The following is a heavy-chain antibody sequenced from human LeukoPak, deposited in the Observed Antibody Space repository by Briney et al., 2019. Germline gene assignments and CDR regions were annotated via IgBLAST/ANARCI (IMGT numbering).Heavy chain of an antibody. J-gene: IGHJ4*02. Sequence: GGSLRLSCAASGFTFSSYAMSWVRQAPGKGLEWVSPISGSGSSTYYADSVKGRFTISRDNSKNTLYLQMNSLRAEDTAVYYCAKGVAVASPYYFDYGGQGILDTVSS. CDR1: GFTFSSYA. V-gene: IGHV3-23*01. CDR3: AKGVAVASPYYFDY. CDR2: ISGSGSST. D-gene: IGHD6-19*01.